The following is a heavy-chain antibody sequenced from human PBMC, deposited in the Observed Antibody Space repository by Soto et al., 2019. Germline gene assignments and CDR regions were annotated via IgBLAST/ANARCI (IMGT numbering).Heavy chain of an antibody. CDR2: IIPILGIA. V-gene: IGHV1-69*02. Sequence: QVQLVQSGAEVKKPGSSGKVSCKASAGTFSSYTIGWVRQAPGQGLEWMGRIIPILGIANYAQKFQGRVTITADKSTSTAYMELSSLRSEDTAVYYCAIGTSPFAYWVQGTLVTVSS. J-gene: IGHJ4*02. CDR3: AIGTSPFAY. D-gene: IGHD1-7*01. CDR1: AGTFSSYT.